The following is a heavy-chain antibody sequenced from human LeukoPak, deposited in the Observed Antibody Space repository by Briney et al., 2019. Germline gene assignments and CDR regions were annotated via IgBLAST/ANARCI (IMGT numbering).Heavy chain of an antibody. CDR2: IYYSGST. CDR3: ARGVAVGAFDV. D-gene: IGHD6-19*01. V-gene: IGHV4-59*08. J-gene: IGHJ3*01. CDR1: GGSISSYY. Sequence: PSETLSLTCTVSGGSISSYYWSWIRQPPGKGLEWIGYIYYSGSTNYNPSLKSRVTISVDTSKNQFSLKLSSVTAADTAVYYCARGVAVGAFDVWGQGTMVTVSS.